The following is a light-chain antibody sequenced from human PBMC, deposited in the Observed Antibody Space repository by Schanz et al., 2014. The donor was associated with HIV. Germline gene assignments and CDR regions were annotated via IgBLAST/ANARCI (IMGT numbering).Light chain of an antibody. Sequence: QSALTQPPSASGSRGQSVTISCTGTSSDVGHYDYVSWYQQHPGKAPKLMIYEVSKRPSGVPDRFSGSKSGNTASLTVSGLQAEDEADYYCSSYRSGSPLWVFGGGTKLTVL. CDR1: SSDVGHYDY. J-gene: IGLJ3*02. CDR2: EVS. V-gene: IGLV2-8*01. CDR3: SSYRSGSPLWV.